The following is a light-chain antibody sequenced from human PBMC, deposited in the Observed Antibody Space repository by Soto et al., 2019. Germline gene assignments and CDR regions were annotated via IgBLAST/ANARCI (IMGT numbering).Light chain of an antibody. V-gene: IGLV2-14*01. Sequence: QSVLTQPASVSGSPGQSITISCTGTSSDVGGYNYVSWYQQHPGKAHKLRIYDVSNRPSGVSNRFSGSKSGNTASLTISGLQAEDEAEYYCSSYTSSSTLVVFGGATTLSDL. CDR3: SSYTSSSTLVV. J-gene: IGLJ2*01. CDR1: SSDVGGYNY. CDR2: DVS.